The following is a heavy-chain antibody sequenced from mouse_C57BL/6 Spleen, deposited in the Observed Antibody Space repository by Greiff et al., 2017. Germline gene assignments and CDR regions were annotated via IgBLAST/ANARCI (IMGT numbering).Heavy chain of an antibody. Sequence: VQLQQSGAELVKPGASVKISCKASGYAFSSYWMNWVKQRPGKGLEWIGQIYPGDGDTNYNGKFKGKATLTADKSSSTAYMQLSSLTSEDSAVYFGARTTREGDAMDYWGQGTSVTVSS. CDR1: GYAFSSYW. CDR3: ARTTREGDAMDY. J-gene: IGHJ4*01. V-gene: IGHV1-80*01. CDR2: IYPGDGDT.